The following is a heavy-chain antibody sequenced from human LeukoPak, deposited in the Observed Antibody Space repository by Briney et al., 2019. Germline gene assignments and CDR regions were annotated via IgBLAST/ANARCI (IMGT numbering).Heavy chain of an antibody. CDR3: ARASRGIQPNDY. V-gene: IGHV1-69*05. CDR2: IIPIFGTA. J-gene: IGHJ4*02. D-gene: IGHD1-14*01. Sequence: ASVKVSCKASGGTFSSYAISWVRQAPGQGLEWMGGIIPIFGTANYAQKLQGRVTMTTDTSTSTAYMELRSLGSDDTAVYYCARASRGIQPNDYWGQGTLVTVSS. CDR1: GGTFSSYA.